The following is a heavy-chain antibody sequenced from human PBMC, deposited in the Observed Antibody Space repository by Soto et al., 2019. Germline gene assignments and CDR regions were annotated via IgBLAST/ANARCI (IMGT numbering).Heavy chain of an antibody. CDR2: IIPIFGTA. CDR3: ARVGGTIFGVVYNWFDP. V-gene: IGHV1-69*01. D-gene: IGHD3-3*01. CDR1: GGTFSSYA. Sequence: QVQLVQSGAEVKKPGSSVKVSCKASGGTFSSYAISWVRQAPGQGLEWMGGIIPIFGTANYAQKFQGRVTITADESTSTAYMELSSLRSEGTAVYYCARVGGTIFGVVYNWFDPWGQGTLVTVSS. J-gene: IGHJ5*02.